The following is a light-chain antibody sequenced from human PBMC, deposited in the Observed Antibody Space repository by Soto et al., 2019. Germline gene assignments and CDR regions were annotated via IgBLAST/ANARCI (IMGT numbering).Light chain of an antibody. J-gene: IGLJ2*01. CDR1: TSNIGNNY. Sequence: QSVLTQPPSVSAAPGQKVTISCSGNTSNIGNNYVSWYRRLPGAAPKLLIYDTNKRPSLIPARFSGSKSATSATLAIPGLQAGDEADYYCGTWDTSLSVVVFGGGTKLTVL. V-gene: IGLV1-51*01. CDR2: DTN. CDR3: GTWDTSLSVVV.